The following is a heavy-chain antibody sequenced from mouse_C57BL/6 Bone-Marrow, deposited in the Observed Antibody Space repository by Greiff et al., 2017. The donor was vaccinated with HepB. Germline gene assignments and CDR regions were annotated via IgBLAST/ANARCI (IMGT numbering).Heavy chain of an antibody. CDR2: ISSGSSTI. D-gene: IGHD1-1*01. CDR1: GFTFSDYG. V-gene: IGHV5-17*01. J-gene: IGHJ2*01. Sequence: DVKLQESGGGLVKPGGSLKLSCAASGFTFSDYGMHWVRQAPEKGLEWVAYISSGSSTIYYADTVKGRFTISRDNAKNTLFLQMTSLRSEDTAMDYCARNLITTVVVPFDYWGQGTTLTVSS. CDR3: ARNLITTVVVPFDY.